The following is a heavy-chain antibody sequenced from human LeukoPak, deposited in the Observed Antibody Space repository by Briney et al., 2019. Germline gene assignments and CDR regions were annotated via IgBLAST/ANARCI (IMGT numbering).Heavy chain of an antibody. CDR2: IIPIFGTA. CDR3: ARMSYGYWFDP. CDR1: GGTFSSYA. J-gene: IGHJ5*02. D-gene: IGHD5-18*01. Sequence: SVKVSCKASGGTFSSYAISWVRQAPGQGLEWIGGIIPIFGTANYAQKFQGRVTITTDESTSTAYMELSSLRSDDTAVYYCARMSYGYWFDPWGQGTLVTVSS. V-gene: IGHV1-69*05.